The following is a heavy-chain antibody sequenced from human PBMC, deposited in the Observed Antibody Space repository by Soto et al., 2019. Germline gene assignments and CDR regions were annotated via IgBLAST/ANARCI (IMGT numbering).Heavy chain of an antibody. CDR2: IYYGGST. D-gene: IGHD3-10*01. CDR3: ASYGSGSYQRFDP. CDR1: GGSISSYY. Sequence: QVQLQESGPGLVKPSETLSLTCTVSGGSISSYYWSWIRQPPGKGLEWIGYIYYGGSTNYNPSLNRRVTISVDTSQNRFSLKLSSVTAADTAVYYCASYGSGSYQRFDPWGQGTLVTVSS. V-gene: IGHV4-59*01. J-gene: IGHJ5*02.